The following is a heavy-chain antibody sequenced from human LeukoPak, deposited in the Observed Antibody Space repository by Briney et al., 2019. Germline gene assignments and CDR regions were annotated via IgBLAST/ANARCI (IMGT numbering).Heavy chain of an antibody. D-gene: IGHD1-26*01. J-gene: IGHJ5*02. V-gene: IGHV1-18*01. CDR2: ISAYNGNT. CDR3: ARDAAPIVGATTPNYNWFDP. CDR1: GYTFTSYG. Sequence: ASVKVSCKASGYTFTSYGISWVRQAPGQGLEWMGWISAYNGNTNYAQKLQGRVTTTTDTSTSTAYMELRSLRSDDTAVYYCARDAAPIVGATTPNYNWFDPWGQGTLVTVSS.